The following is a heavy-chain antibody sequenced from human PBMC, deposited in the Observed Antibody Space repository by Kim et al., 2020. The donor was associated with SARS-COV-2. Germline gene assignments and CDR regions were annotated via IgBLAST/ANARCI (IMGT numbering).Heavy chain of an antibody. D-gene: IGHD2-8*02. CDR3: ARDAGCTGGVCYTNWFDP. Sequence: ASVKVSCKASGYTFTSYAMHWVRQAPGQRLAWMGWINAGNGNTKYSQKFQGRGTITRDTSASTAYMELRSLRSEDTAVYYCARDAGCTGGVCYTNWFDPWGEGNLVTVSS. CDR1: GYTFTSYA. J-gene: IGHJ5*02. V-gene: IGHV1-3*01. CDR2: INAGNGNT.